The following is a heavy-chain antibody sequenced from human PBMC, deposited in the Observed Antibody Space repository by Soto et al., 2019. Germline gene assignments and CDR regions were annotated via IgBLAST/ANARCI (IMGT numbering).Heavy chain of an antibody. CDR1: GFSFSYFA. D-gene: IGHD6-13*01. CDR3: AKDYASTWYWYFDP. V-gene: IGHV3-23*01. Sequence: GGSLRLSCAASGFSFSYFAMSWVRQAPGTGLEWVSSISGSGDKTYYLDSVKGRFTISRDNSKNTLYLHMNSLGAEDTAVYFCAKDYASTWYWYFDPWGQGTLVTVSS. J-gene: IGHJ5*02. CDR2: ISGSGDKT.